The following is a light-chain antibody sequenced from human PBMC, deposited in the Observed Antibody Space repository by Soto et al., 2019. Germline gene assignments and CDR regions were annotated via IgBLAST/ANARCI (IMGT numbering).Light chain of an antibody. CDR2: RAS. Sequence: EIVMTQSPATLSVSPGERATFSCRASQSVSSNLAWYQQKPGQAPRLLIYRASTRATGIPDRFSGSGSGTDFTLTIARLEPEDFAVYYCHQYGSSPQMFGQGTKVDIK. CDR1: QSVSSN. J-gene: IGKJ1*01. CDR3: HQYGSSPQM. V-gene: IGKV3-20*01.